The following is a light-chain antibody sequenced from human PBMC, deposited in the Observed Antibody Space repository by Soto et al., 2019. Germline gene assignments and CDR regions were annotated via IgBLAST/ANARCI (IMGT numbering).Light chain of an antibody. CDR3: QQYKSYST. V-gene: IGKV1-5*03. Sequence: DIQMTQFPSTLSASVGDRVTITCRASQTIDSWLAWYQQKPGKAPKVLIYKASTLKSGVPPRFSGSRSGTEFTLTISGLQPDDFATYYCQQYKSYSTFGGGTKVEIK. CDR1: QTIDSW. J-gene: IGKJ4*01. CDR2: KAS.